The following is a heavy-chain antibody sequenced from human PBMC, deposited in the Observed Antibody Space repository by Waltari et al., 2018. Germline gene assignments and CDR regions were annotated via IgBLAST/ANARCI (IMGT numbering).Heavy chain of an antibody. CDR1: GGSLSSYY. D-gene: IGHD6-6*01. J-gene: IGHJ4*02. Sequence: QVQLQESGPGLVKPSETLSLTCTVSGGSLSSYYWSWIRQPAGKGLEWIGRIYTSGSTNYNPSLKSRVTMSVDTSKNQFSLKLSSVTAADTAVYYCVGSSSSGPYFDYWGQGTLVTVSS. CDR3: VGSSSSGPYFDY. V-gene: IGHV4-4*07. CDR2: IYTSGST.